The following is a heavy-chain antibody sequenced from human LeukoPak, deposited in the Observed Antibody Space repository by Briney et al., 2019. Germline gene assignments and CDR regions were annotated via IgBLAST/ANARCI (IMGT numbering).Heavy chain of an antibody. CDR2: IYPGDSDT. Sequence: GESLKISCKVSGYSFTTYWIGWVRQMPGKGLEWMGIIYPGDSDTEYSPSFQGQATISADKSISTAYLQWSSLKASDTAMYYCAVASYGSGSYYMVYWGQGTLVTVSS. CDR1: GYSFTTYW. V-gene: IGHV5-51*01. J-gene: IGHJ4*02. CDR3: AVASYGSGSYYMVY. D-gene: IGHD3-10*01.